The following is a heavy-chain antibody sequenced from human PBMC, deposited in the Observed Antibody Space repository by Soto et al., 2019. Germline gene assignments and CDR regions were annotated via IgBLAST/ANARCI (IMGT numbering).Heavy chain of an antibody. V-gene: IGHV4-4*02. CDR3: ARLQVVPAIWFDP. CDR1: SGSFSSGNW. J-gene: IGHJ5*02. Sequence: SETLSLTCTVSSGSFSSGNWWAWVRQPPGKGLEWIGEIYYTGNTNYNPSLKSRVTISVDKSMNQFSLNLASVTAADTAVYYCARLQVVPAIWFDPWGQGTLVTVSS. CDR2: IYYTGNT. D-gene: IGHD2-2*01.